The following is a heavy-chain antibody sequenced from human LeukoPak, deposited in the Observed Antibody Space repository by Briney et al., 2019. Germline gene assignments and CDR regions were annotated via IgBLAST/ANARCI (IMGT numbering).Heavy chain of an antibody. CDR1: RFTFNNYA. J-gene: IGHJ3*02. Sequence: QPGGSLRLSCEASRFTFNNYAFDWVRQAPGKGLEWVAVISNDGITKYYADSVKGRFTISRDNSKNTLYLEMNSLTREDTAVYYCARADYCIGDCYHAAFDIWGQGTVVTVSS. V-gene: IGHV3-30-3*01. CDR3: ARADYCIGDCYHAAFDI. D-gene: IGHD2-21*02. CDR2: ISNDGITK.